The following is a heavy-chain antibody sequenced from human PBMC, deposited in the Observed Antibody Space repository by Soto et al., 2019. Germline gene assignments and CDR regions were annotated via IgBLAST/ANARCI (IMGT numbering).Heavy chain of an antibody. Sequence: SETLSLTCAVSGGSISSSNWWSWVRQPPGKGLEWIGEIYHSGSTNYNPSLKGRVTISVDKSKNQFSLKLSSVTAADTAVYYCARDVHITMVRGVYYYGMDVWGQGTTVTVSS. J-gene: IGHJ6*02. D-gene: IGHD3-10*01. CDR1: GGSISSSNW. V-gene: IGHV4-4*02. CDR3: ARDVHITMVRGVYYYGMDV. CDR2: IYHSGST.